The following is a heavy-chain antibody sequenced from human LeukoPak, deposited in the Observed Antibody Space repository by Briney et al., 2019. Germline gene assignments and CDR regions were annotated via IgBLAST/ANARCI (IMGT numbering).Heavy chain of an antibody. D-gene: IGHD2-8*01. Sequence: ASVKVSCKASGYTFTSYGISWVRQAPGQGLEWMGWLSAYNGNTNYAQKLQDRVTMTTDTSTSTAYMELRSLRSDDTAVYYCARGGLRVMVYRPYYMDVWGKGTTVTVSS. J-gene: IGHJ6*03. V-gene: IGHV1-18*01. CDR2: LSAYNGNT. CDR3: ARGGLRVMVYRPYYMDV. CDR1: GYTFTSYG.